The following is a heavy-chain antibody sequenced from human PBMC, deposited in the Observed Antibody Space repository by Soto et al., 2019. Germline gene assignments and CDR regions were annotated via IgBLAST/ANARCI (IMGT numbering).Heavy chain of an antibody. J-gene: IGHJ3*02. D-gene: IGHD6-19*01. CDR1: GFTFDDYA. CDR3: AKGAIAVAGEGAFDI. V-gene: IGHV3-9*01. Sequence: GGSLRLSCAASGFTFDDYAMHWVRQAPGKGLEWVSGISWNSGSIGYADSVKGRFTISRDNAKNSLYLQMNSLRAEDTALYYCAKGAIAVAGEGAFDIWGQGTMVTVSS. CDR2: ISWNSGSI.